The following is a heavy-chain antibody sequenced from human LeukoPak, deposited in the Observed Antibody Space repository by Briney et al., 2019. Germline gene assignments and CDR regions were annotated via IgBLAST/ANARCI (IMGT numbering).Heavy chain of an antibody. CDR1: GGSISSSSYY. CDR3: ARDREDRWLVFDY. V-gene: IGHV4-39*07. D-gene: IGHD6-19*01. Sequence: SETLSLTCTVSGGSISSSSYYWGWIRQPPGKGLEWIGSIYYSGSTYYNPSLKSRVTISVDTSKNQFSLKLSSVTAADTAVYYCARDREDRWLVFDYWGQGTLVTVSS. CDR2: IYYSGST. J-gene: IGHJ4*02.